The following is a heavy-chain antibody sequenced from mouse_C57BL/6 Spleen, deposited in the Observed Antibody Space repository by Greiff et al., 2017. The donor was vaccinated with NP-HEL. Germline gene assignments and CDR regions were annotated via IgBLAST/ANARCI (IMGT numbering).Heavy chain of an antibody. D-gene: IGHD2-14*01. CDR1: GYTFTDYN. V-gene: IGHV1-22*01. Sequence: EVQLVESGPELVKPGASVKMSCKASGYTFTDYNMHWVKQSHGKSLEWIGYINPNNGGTSYNSKFKGKATLTVNKSSSTAYTELRSLTSEESAVYYGARGERVRRGGYYAMDYWGQGTSVTVSS. J-gene: IGHJ4*01. CDR3: ARGERVRRGGYYAMDY. CDR2: INPNNGGT.